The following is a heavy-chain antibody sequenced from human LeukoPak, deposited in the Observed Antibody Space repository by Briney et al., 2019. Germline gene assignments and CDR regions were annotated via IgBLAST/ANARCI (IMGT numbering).Heavy chain of an antibody. D-gene: IGHD3-22*01. CDR3: AKILNYFDSVYAFDM. J-gene: IGHJ3*02. Sequence: PGGSLRLSCAASGFTFSSYAMSWARQAPGKGLEWVSAISGRGGSTYYADSVKGRFTISRDNSKNTLYLQMNSLRAEDTAEYYCAKILNYFDSVYAFDMWGQGTMVTVSS. CDR1: GFTFSSYA. CDR2: ISGRGGST. V-gene: IGHV3-23*01.